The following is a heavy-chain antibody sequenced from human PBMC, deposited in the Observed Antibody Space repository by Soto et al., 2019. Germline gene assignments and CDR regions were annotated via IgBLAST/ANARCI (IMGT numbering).Heavy chain of an antibody. CDR2: IFSNDEK. J-gene: IGHJ6*03. Sequence: QVTLKESGPVLVKPTETLTLTCTVSGFSLSNARMGVSWIRQPPGKALEWLAHIFSNDEKSYSTSLKSRLTISKDTSKSQVVLTMTNMDPVDTATYYCARGGLDLWFGESHEAYYMDVWGKGTTVTVSS. V-gene: IGHV2-26*01. CDR3: ARGGLDLWFGESHEAYYMDV. D-gene: IGHD3-10*01. CDR1: GFSLSNARMG.